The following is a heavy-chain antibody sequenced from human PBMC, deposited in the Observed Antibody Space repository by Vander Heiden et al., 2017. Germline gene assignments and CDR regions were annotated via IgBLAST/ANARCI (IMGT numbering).Heavy chain of an antibody. J-gene: IGHJ6*02. CDR1: GCTFRTYS. Sequence: EVQLLESGGGLVQPGGSLRLSCAASGCTFRTYSMTWVRQAPGKGLESVSAITGGGTTTYYADSVKGRFTISRDNSKNTLYLQMNSLRAEDTAVYYCAKVPTGVLRGGMDVWGQGTTVTVSS. D-gene: IGHD4-17*01. V-gene: IGHV3-23*01. CDR3: AKVPTGVLRGGMDV. CDR2: ITGGGTTT.